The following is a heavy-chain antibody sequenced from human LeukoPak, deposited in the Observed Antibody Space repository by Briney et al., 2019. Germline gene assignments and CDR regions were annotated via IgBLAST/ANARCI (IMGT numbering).Heavy chain of an antibody. CDR1: GYTFTSYG. Sequence: ASVKVSCKASGYTFTSYGISWVRQAPGQGLEWMGWISAYNGNTNYAQKLQGRVTMTTDTSTSTAYMELRSLRSDDTAVYYCARDSSLNIAAAATFDYWGQGTLVTVSS. CDR2: ISAYNGNT. D-gene: IGHD6-13*01. V-gene: IGHV1-18*01. CDR3: ARDSSLNIAAAATFDY. J-gene: IGHJ4*02.